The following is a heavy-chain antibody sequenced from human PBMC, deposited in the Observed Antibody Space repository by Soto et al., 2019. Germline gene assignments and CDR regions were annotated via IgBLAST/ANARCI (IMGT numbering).Heavy chain of an antibody. V-gene: IGHV4-59*01. CDR2: IYHRGTT. Sequence: QVQLQESGLGLVKPSETLSLTCTVSGGSISSYYWSWIRQPPGKGLEWIGYIYHRGTTNYSPSLKSRVTISADMSKNQFSLKLSSVTAADTAVYYCARAIRRGGGFDYWGQGTLVTVSS. D-gene: IGHD3-10*01. CDR1: GGSISSYY. CDR3: ARAIRRGGGFDY. J-gene: IGHJ4*02.